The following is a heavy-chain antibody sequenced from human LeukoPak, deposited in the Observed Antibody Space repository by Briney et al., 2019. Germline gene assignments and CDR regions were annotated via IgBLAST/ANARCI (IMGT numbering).Heavy chain of an antibody. CDR2: IYPGDSDT. Sequence: GESLKISCEGSGYTFTSYWIGWVRQMPGKGLEWMGIIYPGDSDTRYSPSFQGQVTISADKSISTAYLQWSSLKASDTAMYYCARNPTRLAAAGRDNWFDPWGQGTLVTVSS. CDR1: GYTFTSYW. V-gene: IGHV5-51*01. D-gene: IGHD6-13*01. CDR3: ARNPTRLAAAGRDNWFDP. J-gene: IGHJ5*02.